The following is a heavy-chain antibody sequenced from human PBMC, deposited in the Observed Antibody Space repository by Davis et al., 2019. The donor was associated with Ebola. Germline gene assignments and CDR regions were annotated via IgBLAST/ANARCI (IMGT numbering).Heavy chain of an antibody. V-gene: IGHV3-30-3*01. CDR3: VGSDYAY. CDR2: ISYDGSNK. J-gene: IGHJ4*02. Sequence: PGGSLRLSCAASGFNFSSYAMHWVRQAPGKGLEWVAVISYDGSNKYYADSVKGRFTISRDNSKNTLYLQMNSLRAEDTAVYYCVGSDYAYWGQGTLVTVSS. D-gene: IGHD4-17*01. CDR1: GFNFSSYA.